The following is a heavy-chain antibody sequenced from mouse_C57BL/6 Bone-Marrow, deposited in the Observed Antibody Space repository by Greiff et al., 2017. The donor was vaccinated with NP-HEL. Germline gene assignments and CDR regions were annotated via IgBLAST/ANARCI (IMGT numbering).Heavy chain of an antibody. V-gene: IGHV14-4*01. CDR2: IDPENGDT. D-gene: IGHD1-1*01. CDR3: TTGYYGTLYFEV. Sequence: VQLKESGAELVRPGASVKLSCTASGFNIKDDYMHWVKQRPEQGLEWIGWIDPENGDTEYASKFQGKATITADTSSNTAYLQLSSLTSEDTAVYYCTTGYYGTLYFEVWGTGTTVTVSS. CDR1: GFNIKDDY. J-gene: IGHJ1*03.